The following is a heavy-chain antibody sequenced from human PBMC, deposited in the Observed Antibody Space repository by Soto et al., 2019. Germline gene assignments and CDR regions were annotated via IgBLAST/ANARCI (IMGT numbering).Heavy chain of an antibody. V-gene: IGHV3-72*01. D-gene: IGHD3-16*01. Sequence: EVQLVESGGGLVQPGGSLRLSCAASGFTFSDHYMDWVRQAPGKGLEWVGRSKNKADSYTTEYAASVKGRFTISRDGSKNSLFLQMTSLKSEKQAVYYCNVWDSVKYFGAAWGQVILVTVSS. J-gene: IGHJ4*02. CDR2: SKNKADSYTT. CDR1: GFTFSDHY. CDR3: NVWDSVKYFGAA.